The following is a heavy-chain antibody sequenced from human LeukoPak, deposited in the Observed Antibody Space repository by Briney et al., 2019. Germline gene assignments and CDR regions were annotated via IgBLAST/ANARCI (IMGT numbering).Heavy chain of an antibody. J-gene: IGHJ5*02. CDR2: INHSGST. D-gene: IGHD2-2*03. CDR1: GGSFSGYY. CDR3: ARGGYFNWIDP. Sequence: SETLSLTCAVYGGSFSGYYWSWIRQPPGKGLEWIGEINHSGSTNYNPSLKSRVTISVDTSNNQFSLRLASVTAADTAIYYCARGGYFNWIDPWGQGILVTVSS. V-gene: IGHV4-34*01.